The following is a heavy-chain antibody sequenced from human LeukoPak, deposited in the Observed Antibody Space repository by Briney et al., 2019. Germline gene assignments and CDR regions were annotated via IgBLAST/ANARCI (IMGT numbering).Heavy chain of an antibody. J-gene: IGHJ1*01. V-gene: IGHV3-23*01. CDR2: ISGSGGST. CDR1: GFTFSSYA. CDR3: ARYYYDSSGYYSTA. D-gene: IGHD3-22*01. Sequence: GGSLRLSCAASGFTFSSYAMSWVRQAPGKGLEWVSAISGSGGSTYYADSVKGRFTISRDNSKNTLYLQMNSLRAEDTAVYYCARYYYDSSGYYSTAWGQGTLVTVSS.